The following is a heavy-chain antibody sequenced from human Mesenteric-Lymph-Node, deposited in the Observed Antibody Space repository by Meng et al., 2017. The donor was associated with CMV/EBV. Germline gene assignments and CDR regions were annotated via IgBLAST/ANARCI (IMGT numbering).Heavy chain of an antibody. D-gene: IGHD3-22*01. CDR2: IYSGGST. V-gene: IGHV3-53*01. J-gene: IGHJ4*02. CDR1: GFTVSSNY. CDR3: ATYDSSGYNEDY. Sequence: GGSLRLSCAASGFTVSSNYMSWVRQAPAKGLEWVSVIYSGGSTYYADSVKGRFTISRDNAKNSLYLQMDNLRAEDTAFYYCATYDSSGYNEDYWGQGTLVTVSS.